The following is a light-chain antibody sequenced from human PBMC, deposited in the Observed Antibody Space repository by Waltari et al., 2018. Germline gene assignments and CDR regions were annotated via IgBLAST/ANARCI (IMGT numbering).Light chain of an antibody. CDR2: WAS. V-gene: IGKV4-1*01. Sequence: DIVMTQSPNSRAVSLGERATIRCKSSQSILSSSNNRNFLRWYQQKPGQPPKLLIYWASTRESGVPDRFSGSGSGTDFTLTISSLQAEDVAVYYCQQYYSDKTFGQGTKVEIK. CDR1: QSILSSSNNRNF. J-gene: IGKJ1*01. CDR3: QQYYSDKT.